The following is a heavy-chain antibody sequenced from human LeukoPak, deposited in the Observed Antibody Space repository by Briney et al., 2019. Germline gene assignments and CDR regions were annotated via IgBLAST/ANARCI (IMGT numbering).Heavy chain of an antibody. D-gene: IGHD5-12*01. V-gene: IGHV1-8*01. CDR2: MNANSGDT. CDR1: GYTFTTYD. Sequence: ASVRVSCKASGYTFTTYDINWVRQAPGQGLEWMGWMNANSGDTGSAQKFQGRVSMTRDTSISTAYMEMTSLRSEDTAVYYCVRARSGYLGRHGLDVWGQGTTVTVSS. J-gene: IGHJ6*02. CDR3: VRARSGYLGRHGLDV.